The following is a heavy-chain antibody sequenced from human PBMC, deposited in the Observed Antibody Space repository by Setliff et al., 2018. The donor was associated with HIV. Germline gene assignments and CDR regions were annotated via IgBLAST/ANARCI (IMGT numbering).Heavy chain of an antibody. CDR3: AIWTSYYGT. D-gene: IGHD3-10*01. CDR1: GGSFSGYY. Sequence: PSETLSLTCAVYGGSFSGYYWSWIRQPPGKGLEWVSAISPDSVTTLYRDSVKGRFSISRDNSRNTLYLQMNSLTVEDTALYYCAIWTSYYGTWGRGTLVTVSS. J-gene: IGHJ4*02. CDR2: ISPDSVTT. V-gene: IGHV3-23*02.